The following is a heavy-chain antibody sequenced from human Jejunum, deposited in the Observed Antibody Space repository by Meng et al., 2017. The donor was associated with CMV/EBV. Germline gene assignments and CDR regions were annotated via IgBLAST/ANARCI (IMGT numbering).Heavy chain of an antibody. CDR3: AAGGSGSIDY. CDR2: IHPSGRST. D-gene: IGHD6-19*01. J-gene: IGHJ4*02. V-gene: IGHV1-46*01. CDR1: GSTFTGYY. Sequence: VRLLQSGAGLKKPGASGKVSGKASGSTFTGYYMHRVRQAPGQGLEWMGIIHPSGRSTIYAQKFQGRVTMTRDTSTSTVYMELSSLRSDDTAVYYCAAGGSGSIDYWGQGTLVTVSS.